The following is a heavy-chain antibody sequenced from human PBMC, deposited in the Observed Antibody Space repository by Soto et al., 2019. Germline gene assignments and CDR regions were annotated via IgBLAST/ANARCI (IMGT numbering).Heavy chain of an antibody. Sequence: PGGSLRLSCAASGFTFSSYAMHWFRQAPGKGLEWLAVISSDGSNKNYADSVKGRFTISRDSSRNALYLQMSSLRPEDTAVYYCAKNSESSAYSPFDYWGQGTLVTVSS. V-gene: IGHV3-30*18. CDR3: AKNSESSAYSPFDY. CDR2: ISSDGSNK. CDR1: GFTFSSYA. J-gene: IGHJ4*02. D-gene: IGHD3-22*01.